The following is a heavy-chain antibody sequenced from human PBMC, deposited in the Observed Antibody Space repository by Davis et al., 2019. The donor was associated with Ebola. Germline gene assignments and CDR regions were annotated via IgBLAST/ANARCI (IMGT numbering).Heavy chain of an antibody. V-gene: IGHV3-30-3*01. CDR1: GFTFSSYA. Sequence: PGGSLRLSCAASGFTFSSYAMHWVRQAPGKGLEWVAVISYDGSNKYYADSVKGRFTISRDNSKNTLYLQMNSLRAEDTAVYYCARDKADDIVVVPAEDAFDIWGQGTMVTVSS. D-gene: IGHD2-2*01. CDR2: ISYDGSNK. J-gene: IGHJ3*02. CDR3: ARDKADDIVVVPAEDAFDI.